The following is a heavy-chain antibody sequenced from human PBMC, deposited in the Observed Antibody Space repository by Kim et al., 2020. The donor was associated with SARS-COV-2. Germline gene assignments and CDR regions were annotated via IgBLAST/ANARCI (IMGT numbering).Heavy chain of an antibody. CDR2: IYYSGST. Sequence: SETLSLTCTVSGGSISSSSYYWGWIRQPPGKGLEWIGSIYYSGSTYYNPSLKSRVTISVDTSKNQFSLKLSSVTAADTAVYYCARVSGDRVFGNWFDPWGQGTLVTVSS. D-gene: IGHD3-10*01. J-gene: IGHJ5*02. V-gene: IGHV4-39*07. CDR1: GGSISSSSYY. CDR3: ARVSGDRVFGNWFDP.